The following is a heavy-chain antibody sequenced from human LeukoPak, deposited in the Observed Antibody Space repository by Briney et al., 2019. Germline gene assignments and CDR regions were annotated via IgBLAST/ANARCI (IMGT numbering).Heavy chain of an antibody. D-gene: IGHD5-18*01. J-gene: IGHJ4*02. V-gene: IGHV4-39*01. Sequence: PSETLSLTCTVSGGSISSSSYYWGWIRQPPGKGLEWIGSIYYSGSTYYNPSLKSRVTISVDTSKNQFSLKLSSVTAADTAVYYCARQYISGQWYFDYWGQGTLVTVSS. CDR1: GGSISSSSYY. CDR2: IYYSGST. CDR3: ARQYISGQWYFDY.